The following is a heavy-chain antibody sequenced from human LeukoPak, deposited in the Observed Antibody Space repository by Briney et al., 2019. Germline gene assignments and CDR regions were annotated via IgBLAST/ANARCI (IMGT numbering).Heavy chain of an antibody. CDR1: GFTFSSYG. J-gene: IGHJ4*02. D-gene: IGHD3-10*01. V-gene: IGHV3-30*18. CDR3: AKGRITMVRGGLDY. Sequence: GRSLRLSCSASGFTFSSYGMQWVRQAPGKGLEWVAVISYDGSNKYYADSVKGRFTISRDNSKNTLYLQMNSLRAEDTAVYYCAKGRITMVRGGLDYWGQGTLVTVSS. CDR2: ISYDGSNK.